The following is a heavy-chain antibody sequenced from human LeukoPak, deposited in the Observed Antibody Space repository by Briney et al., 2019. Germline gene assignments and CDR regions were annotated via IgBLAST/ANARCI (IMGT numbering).Heavy chain of an antibody. V-gene: IGHV1-69*13. D-gene: IGHD5-18*01. Sequence: SVNVSCKASGGTFSSYAISWVRQAPGQGLEWMGGIIPIFGTANYAQKFQGRVTITADESTSTAYMELSSLRSEDTAVYYCARDILVDTAMVPLGYWGQGTLVTVSS. CDR2: IIPIFGTA. J-gene: IGHJ4*02. CDR3: ARDILVDTAMVPLGY. CDR1: GGTFSSYA.